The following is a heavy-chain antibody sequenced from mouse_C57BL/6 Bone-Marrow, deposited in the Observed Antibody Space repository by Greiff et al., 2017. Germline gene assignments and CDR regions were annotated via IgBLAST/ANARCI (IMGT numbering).Heavy chain of an antibody. D-gene: IGHD2-1*01. V-gene: IGHV1-9*01. Sequence: VQLQQPGAELMKPGASVKLSCKATGYTFTGYWIEWVKQRPGHGLEWIGEIFPASGCTNYNQKFKGKATFTADTSSNTAYMQLSSLTTEDSAIYYGARSVYYAHYYAIDYWGQGTSVTVSS. CDR3: ARSVYYAHYYAIDY. J-gene: IGHJ4*01. CDR1: GYTFTGYW. CDR2: IFPASGCT.